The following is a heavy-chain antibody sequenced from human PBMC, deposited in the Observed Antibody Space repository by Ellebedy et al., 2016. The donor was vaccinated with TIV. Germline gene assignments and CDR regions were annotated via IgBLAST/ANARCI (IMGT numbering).Heavy chain of an antibody. D-gene: IGHD3-3*01. CDR1: GFTFSSYS. V-gene: IGHV3-48*04. Sequence: GGSLRLXXAASGFTFSSYSMNWVRQAPGKGLEWVSYISSTTSTIYYADSVKGRFTISRDNAKNSLYLQMNSLRAEDTAVYYCARAVGGSGAYWGQGTLVTVSS. CDR2: ISSTTSTI. J-gene: IGHJ4*02. CDR3: ARAVGGSGAY.